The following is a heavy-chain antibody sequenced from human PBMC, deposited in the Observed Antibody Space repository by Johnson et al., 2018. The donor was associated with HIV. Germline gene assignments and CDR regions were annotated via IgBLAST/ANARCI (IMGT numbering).Heavy chain of an antibody. J-gene: IGHJ3*02. CDR1: GFTFSSYA. V-gene: IGHV3-30*02. CDR3: ARDRTPLVKVDAFDI. CDR2: IRYDGSNK. Sequence: QVQLVESGGGVVQPGRSLRLSCAASGFTFSSYAMHWVRQAPGKGLEWVTFIRYDGSNKYYADSVTGRFTISRDNSKNTLYLQMNSLRAEDTAVYYCARDRTPLVKVDAFDIWGQGTKVTVSS.